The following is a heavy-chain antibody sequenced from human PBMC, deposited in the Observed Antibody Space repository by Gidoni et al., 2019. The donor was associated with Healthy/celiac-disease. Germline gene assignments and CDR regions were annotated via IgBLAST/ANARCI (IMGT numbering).Heavy chain of an antibody. CDR2: INHSGST. D-gene: IGHD6-6*01. J-gene: IGHJ4*02. CDR3: ARFEYSSSPEVDY. CDR1: GGSFSGYY. Sequence: QVQLQQWGAGLLKPSETLSLTCAVYGGSFSGYYWSWIRQPPGKGLEWIGEINHSGSTNYNPSLKSRVTISVDTSKNQFSLKLSSVTAADTAVYYCARFEYSSSPEVDYWGQGTLVTVSS. V-gene: IGHV4-34*01.